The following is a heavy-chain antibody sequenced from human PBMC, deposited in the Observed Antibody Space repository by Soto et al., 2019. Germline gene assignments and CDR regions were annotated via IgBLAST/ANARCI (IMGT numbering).Heavy chain of an antibody. CDR2: TYYRSKWYN. Sequence: TQTLSVTCAISGDSVSSNSAAWNWIRQSPSRGLEWLGRTYYRSKWYNDYAVSVKSRITINPDTSKNQFSLQLNSVTPEDTVVYYCASDRPYSSGWRLNNWFDPWGQGTLVSVSS. CDR1: GDSVSSNSAA. D-gene: IGHD6-19*01. CDR3: ASDRPYSSGWRLNNWFDP. J-gene: IGHJ5*02. V-gene: IGHV6-1*01.